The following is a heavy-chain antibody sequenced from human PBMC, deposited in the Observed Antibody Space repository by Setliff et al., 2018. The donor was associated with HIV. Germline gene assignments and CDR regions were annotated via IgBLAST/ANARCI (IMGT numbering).Heavy chain of an antibody. CDR3: TRAGMGALRSLFDY. Sequence: SETLSLTCGVSGGSIRTGAYYWGWIRQPPGKGLEWIGSIYYDGRTFYKPSLKSRVIISVDTSKNQFSLKLNSVTAADTAIYYCTRAGMGALRSLFDYWGQGTLVTVSS. D-gene: IGHD1-26*01. CDR2: IYYDGRT. CDR1: GGSIRTGAYY. V-gene: IGHV4-39*07. J-gene: IGHJ4*02.